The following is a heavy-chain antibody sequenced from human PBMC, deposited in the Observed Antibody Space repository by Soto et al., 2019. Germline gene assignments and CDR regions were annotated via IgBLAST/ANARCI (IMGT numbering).Heavy chain of an antibody. D-gene: IGHD3-16*01. CDR1: GLPKYW. J-gene: IGHJ4*02. Sequence: DVRLVESGGGLVQPGGSLKLSCEDSGLPKYWMAWVRQAPGKGLEWVANIKQDAVKGRFTISRDNAKKSLYLQMHSLTVEDTAVYYCARGGGWLIEDWGQGIKVTVSS. CDR3: ARGGGWLIED. CDR2: IK. V-gene: IGHV3-7*01.